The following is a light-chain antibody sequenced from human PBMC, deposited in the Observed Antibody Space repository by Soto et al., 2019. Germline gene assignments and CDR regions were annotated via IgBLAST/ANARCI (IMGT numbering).Light chain of an antibody. Sequence: QSVLTQPASVSGSPGQSITISCTGTSGDVGTYNLVSWYQHHPGKAPKLMIYEGDKRPSGVSNRFSGSKSGNTASLTIFGLQAEDEADYHCASYAGSNTYVFGSGTKLTVL. CDR2: EGD. CDR3: ASYAGSNTYV. J-gene: IGLJ1*01. CDR1: SGDVGTYNL. V-gene: IGLV2-23*01.